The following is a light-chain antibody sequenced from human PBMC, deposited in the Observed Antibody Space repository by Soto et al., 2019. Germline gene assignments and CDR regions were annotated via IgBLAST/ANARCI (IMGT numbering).Light chain of an antibody. CDR3: QQRSNWIT. CDR1: QSVSSSY. V-gene: IGKV3D-20*02. J-gene: IGKJ5*01. CDR2: DAS. Sequence: EIVLTQSPGTLSLSPGERATLSCRASQSVSSSYLGWYQQKPGQAPRLLIYDASNRATGIPARFSGSGSGTDFTLTISSLEPEDFAVYYCQQRSNWITFGQGTRLEIK.